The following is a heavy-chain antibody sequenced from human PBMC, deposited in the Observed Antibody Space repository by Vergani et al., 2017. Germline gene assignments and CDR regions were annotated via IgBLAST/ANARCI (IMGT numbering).Heavy chain of an antibody. CDR3: AKDKNLLSYIDY. J-gene: IGHJ4*02. Sequence: EVQLVESGGGLVQPGGSLRLSCAASGFTFSSYGMHWVRQAPGKGLEWVSLISWDGGSTYYADSVKGRFTISRDNSKNSLYLQMNSLRTEDTALYYCAKDKNLLSYIDYWGQGTLVTVSS. CDR1: GFTFSSYG. CDR2: ISWDGGST. V-gene: IGHV3-43*01. D-gene: IGHD1-14*01.